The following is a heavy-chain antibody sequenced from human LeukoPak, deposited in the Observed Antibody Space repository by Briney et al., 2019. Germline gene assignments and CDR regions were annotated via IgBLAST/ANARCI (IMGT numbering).Heavy chain of an antibody. J-gene: IGHJ6*02. Sequence: SQTLSLTCAISGDSVSSNSAAWNWIRQSPSRGLEWLGRTYYRSKWYNDYAVSVKSRITINPDTSKNQFSLQLNSVTAADTAVYYCARAQVDYNNGPGSQGYYSYGMDVWGQGTTVTVSS. D-gene: IGHD4-11*01. CDR1: GDSVSSNSAA. V-gene: IGHV6-1*01. CDR3: ARAQVDYNNGPGSQGYYSYGMDV. CDR2: TYYRSKWYN.